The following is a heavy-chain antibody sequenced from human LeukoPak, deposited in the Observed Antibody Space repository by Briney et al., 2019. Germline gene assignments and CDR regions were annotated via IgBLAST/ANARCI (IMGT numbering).Heavy chain of an antibody. J-gene: IGHJ4*02. D-gene: IGHD3-10*01. V-gene: IGHV4-59*02. CDR1: GASVSSFY. Sequence: SETLSLTCTVSGASVSSFYWSWIRQSPGRGLEYIGYIHYSGRTNYNPSLESRVTISVDTSKNQFSLKLSSVTAADTAVYYCARDKGGDSGSLSYWGQGTLVTVSS. CDR2: IHYSGRT. CDR3: ARDKGGDSGSLSY.